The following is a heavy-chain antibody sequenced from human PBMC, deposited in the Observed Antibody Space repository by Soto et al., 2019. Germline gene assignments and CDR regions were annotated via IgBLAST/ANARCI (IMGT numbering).Heavy chain of an antibody. Sequence: QVQLVQSGAEVKKPGASVKVSCKASGYTFTSYGVSWVRQAPGQGLEWMGWISASNANTTYARKIKCRVTVTTDTSATTAYRDLRRLTSDDTGSYYCARDSPPADYWGEGTLVTVSS. V-gene: IGHV1-18*01. CDR1: GYTFTSYG. J-gene: IGHJ4*02. CDR2: ISASNANT. CDR3: ARDSPPADY.